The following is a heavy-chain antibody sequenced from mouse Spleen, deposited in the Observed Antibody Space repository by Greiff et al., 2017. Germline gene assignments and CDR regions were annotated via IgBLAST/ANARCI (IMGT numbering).Heavy chain of an antibody. V-gene: IGHV1-64*01. CDR2: IHPNSGST. CDR1: GYTFTSYW. CDR3: ARGGTGTGFDY. Sequence: QVHVKQPGAELVKPGASVKLSCKASGYTFTSYWMHWVKQRPGQGLEWIGMIHPNSGSTNYNEKFKSKATLTVDKSSSTAYMQLSSLTSEDSAVYYCARGGTGTGFDYWGQGTTLTVSS. J-gene: IGHJ2*01. D-gene: IGHD4-1*01.